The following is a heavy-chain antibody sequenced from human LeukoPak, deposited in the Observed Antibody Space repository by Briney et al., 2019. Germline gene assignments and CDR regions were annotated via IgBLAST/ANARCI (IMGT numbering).Heavy chain of an antibody. CDR2: IYYSGST. Sequence: PSETLSLTCTVSGGSISSYYWSWIRQPPGKGLEWIGYIYYSGSTNYNPSLKSRVTISVDTSKTQFSLKLSPVTAADTAVYYCARVRSSGWYDPYWYFDLWGRGTLVTVSS. CDR1: GGSISSYY. CDR3: ARVRSSGWYDPYWYFDL. J-gene: IGHJ2*01. D-gene: IGHD6-19*01. V-gene: IGHV4-59*01.